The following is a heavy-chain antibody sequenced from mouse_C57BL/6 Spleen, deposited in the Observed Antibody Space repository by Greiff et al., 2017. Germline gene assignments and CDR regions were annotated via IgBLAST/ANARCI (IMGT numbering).Heavy chain of an antibody. CDR2: INPNNGGT. D-gene: IGHD2-2*01. CDR1: GYTFTDYY. Sequence: EVQLQQSGPELVKPGASVKISCKASGYTFTDYYMNWVKQSHGKSLEWIGDINPNNGGTSYNQKFKGKATLTVYKSSSTAYMELRSLTSEDSAVYYCAILVTTDWYCDVWGTGTTVTVSS. V-gene: IGHV1-26*01. J-gene: IGHJ1*03. CDR3: AILVTTDWYCDV.